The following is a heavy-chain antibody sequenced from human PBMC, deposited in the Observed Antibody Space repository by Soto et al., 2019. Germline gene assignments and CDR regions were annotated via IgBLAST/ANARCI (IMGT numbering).Heavy chain of an antibody. J-gene: IGHJ6*02. CDR1: IRSW. Sequence: IRSWVIGAGPSPGKGLEWVANIKQDGSEKYYVDYVKGRFTISRDNAKNSLYLQMNSLRAEDTAVYDGARDHFWSVPSLYGMDGWGQGTKVTFS. CDR2: IKQDGSEK. CDR3: ARDHFWSVPSLYGMDG. D-gene: IGHD3-3*02. V-gene: IGHV3-7*03.